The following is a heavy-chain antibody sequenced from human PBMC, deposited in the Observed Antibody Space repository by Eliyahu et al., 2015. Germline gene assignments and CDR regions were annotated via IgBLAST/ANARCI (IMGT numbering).Heavy chain of an antibody. D-gene: IGHD6-19*01. CDR2: IHHSGSI. J-gene: IGHJ4*02. CDR3: GNIAVAGYYFDY. Sequence: QVQLQESGPGLVKPSETLSLTCAVSGFSISSGYYWGWIRQPPGKGLEWIGSIHHSGSIYYNPSLKSRVTISVDTSKNQFSLKLSSVTAADTAIYYCGNIAVAGYYFDYWGQGTLVTVSS. V-gene: IGHV4-38-2*01. CDR1: GFSISSGYY.